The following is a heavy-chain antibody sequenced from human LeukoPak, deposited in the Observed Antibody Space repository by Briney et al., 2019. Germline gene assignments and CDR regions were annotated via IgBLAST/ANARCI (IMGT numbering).Heavy chain of an antibody. V-gene: IGHV4-34*01. Sequence: PSETPSLTRAVDGDSFSEYQWTWIRPPPGKGLGWIGEMNHSGGTKHNPSLRIRLTISVDTSKTQFSLKLTSLTAADTAVYYGARGRVRLVYCGQGTLVTVSP. CDR3: ARGRVRLVY. CDR1: GDSFSEYQ. CDR2: MNHSGGT. D-gene: IGHD3-10*01. J-gene: IGHJ4*02.